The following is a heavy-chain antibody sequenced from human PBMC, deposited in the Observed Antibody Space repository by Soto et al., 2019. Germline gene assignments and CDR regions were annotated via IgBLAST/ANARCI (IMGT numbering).Heavy chain of an antibody. Sequence: QVQLVESGGGVVQPGRSLRLSCAASGFTFSSYGMHWVRQAPGKGLEWVAIISYDGSNKYYADSVKGRFTISRDNSENTWYLQMNSLRAEDTAVYYCAKVAYPMVRGAPPDYWGQETLVTVSS. CDR1: GFTFSSYG. J-gene: IGHJ4*02. CDR3: AKVAYPMVRGAPPDY. V-gene: IGHV3-30*18. CDR2: ISYDGSNK. D-gene: IGHD3-10*01.